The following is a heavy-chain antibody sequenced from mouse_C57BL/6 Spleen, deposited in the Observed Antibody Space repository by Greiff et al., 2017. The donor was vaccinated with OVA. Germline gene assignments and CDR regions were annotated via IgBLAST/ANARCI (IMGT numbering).Heavy chain of an antibody. CDR1: GYTFTDYY. Sequence: EVQLQQSGPELVKPGASVKISCKASGYTFTDYYMNWVKQSHGKSLEWIGDINPNNGGTSYNQKFKGKATLTVDKSSSTAYMELRSLTSEDSAVYYCARRYYDRWYFDYWGQGTTLTVSS. CDR2: INPNNGGT. D-gene: IGHD2-4*01. V-gene: IGHV1-26*01. CDR3: ARRYYDRWYFDY. J-gene: IGHJ2*01.